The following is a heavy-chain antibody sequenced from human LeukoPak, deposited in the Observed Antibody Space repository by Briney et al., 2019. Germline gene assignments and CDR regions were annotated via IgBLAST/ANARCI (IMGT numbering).Heavy chain of an antibody. J-gene: IGHJ6*02. CDR3: AKDRGQQLGPYYYHGMDV. Sequence: GGSLRLSCAASVYTFSSYSMHWVRKAPCKGLEWVVVISYDGSNKYYADSVKGRFTISRDNSKNTLYLQMKSLRAEDTAVYYCAKDRGQQLGPYYYHGMDVWGQGTTVTVSS. D-gene: IGHD6-13*01. CDR2: ISYDGSNK. CDR1: VYTFSSYS. V-gene: IGHV3-30-3*01.